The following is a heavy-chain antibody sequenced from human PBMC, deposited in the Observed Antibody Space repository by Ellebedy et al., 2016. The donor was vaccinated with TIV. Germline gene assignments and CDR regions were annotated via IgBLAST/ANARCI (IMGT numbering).Heavy chain of an antibody. CDR2: ISYDGANK. CDR3: ARARYGSGSSYNVFDY. D-gene: IGHD3-10*01. V-gene: IGHV3-30*01. Sequence: PGGSLRLSCAASGFTFSSYAMHWVRQAPGKGLEWVALISYDGANKYYPDSVTGRFTISRDNSRNTLYLQMNSLKPEDTAVCYCARARYGSGSSYNVFDYWGLGSLVTVSS. J-gene: IGHJ4*02. CDR1: GFTFSSYA.